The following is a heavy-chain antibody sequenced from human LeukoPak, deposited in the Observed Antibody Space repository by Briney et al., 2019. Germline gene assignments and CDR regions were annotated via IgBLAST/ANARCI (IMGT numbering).Heavy chain of an antibody. CDR3: AREKGRGVISPYYDC. CDR2: IIPIFGTA. V-gene: IGHV1-69*06. D-gene: IGHD3-10*01. CDR1: GGTFSSYA. Sequence: GASVKVSCKASGGTFSSYAISWVRQAPGQGLEWMGGIIPIFGTANYAQKFQGRVTITADKSTSTAYMELSSLRSEDTAVYYCAREKGRGVISPYYDCWGQGTLVTVSS. J-gene: IGHJ4*02.